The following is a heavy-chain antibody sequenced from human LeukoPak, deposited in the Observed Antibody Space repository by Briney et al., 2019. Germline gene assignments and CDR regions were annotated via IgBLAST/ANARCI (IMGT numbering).Heavy chain of an antibody. J-gene: IGHJ6*02. D-gene: IGHD1-26*01. V-gene: IGHV4-59*01. CDR3: ARAEPIVGATPYRYYGMDV. CDR2: SYDSGST. Sequence: SETLSLTCTVSGGSISTNHWSWIRQPPGKGLEWIGYSYDSGSTNYNPSLKGRVTTSVDTSKNQFSLNLRSVTAADTAVYYGARAEPIVGATPYRYYGMDVWGQGTTVIVSS. CDR1: GGSISTNH.